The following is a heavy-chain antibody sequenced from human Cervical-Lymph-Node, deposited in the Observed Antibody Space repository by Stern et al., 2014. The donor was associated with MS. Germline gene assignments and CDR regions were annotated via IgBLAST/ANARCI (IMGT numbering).Heavy chain of an antibody. CDR2: IGTSGDT. CDR1: GFTFSSYD. V-gene: IGHV3-13*01. J-gene: IGHJ6*02. CDR3: ARGDYYYGMDV. Sequence: EVQLVESGGGLVQPGGSLRLSCAASGFTFSSYDMPWVRQATGKGLEWVSAIGTSGDTYYPGSVNVRFTISRENAKNSLYLQMNSLRAGDTAVYYCARGDYYYGMDVWGQGTTVTVSS.